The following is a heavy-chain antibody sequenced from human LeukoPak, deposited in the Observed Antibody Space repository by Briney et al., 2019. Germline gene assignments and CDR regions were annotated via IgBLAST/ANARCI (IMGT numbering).Heavy chain of an antibody. CDR1: GGSLNNYY. CDR3: VIHGESGRHHAYFDY. CDR2: SYYSGGT. J-gene: IGHJ4*01. V-gene: IGHV4-59*08. Sequence: SETLSLTCTVSGGSLNNYYWGWIRQAAGRGLEWIAYSYYSGGTNYNSSLKSRVTISVDTSKNQFSLKVTSVTAGDTAIYYCVIHGESGRHHAYFDYWGHGALVTVSS. D-gene: IGHD3-10*01.